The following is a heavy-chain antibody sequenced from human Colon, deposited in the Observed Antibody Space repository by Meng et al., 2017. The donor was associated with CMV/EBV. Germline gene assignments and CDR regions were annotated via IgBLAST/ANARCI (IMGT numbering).Heavy chain of an antibody. J-gene: IGHJ4*02. D-gene: IGHD3-16*01. Sequence: GESLKISCAASGFTFNTFWMTWVRQAPGKGLEWVANIKEDGRGQWYVDSVKGRFTISRDNARKSLYLQMHSLRAEDTAVYYCAKDSRDYEYSFDYWGQGTLVTVSS. CDR3: AKDSRDYEYSFDY. V-gene: IGHV3-7*03. CDR1: GFTFNTFW. CDR2: IKEDGRGQ.